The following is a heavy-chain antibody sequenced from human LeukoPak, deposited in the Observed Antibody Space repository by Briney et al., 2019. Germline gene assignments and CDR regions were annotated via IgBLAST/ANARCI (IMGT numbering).Heavy chain of an antibody. CDR3: ARHFPYCGGDCPLYYRVV. J-gene: IGHJ6*03. D-gene: IGHD2-21*02. CDR1: GASISSDY. Sequence: SETLSLTCSVSGASISSDYWSWVRQPPGKGLEWVGTIYSSETTKYNPSLRSGATTTGDESTNQFPLKLSSVTTADTAVYYCARHFPYCGGDCPLYYRVVGGKRTTVTLSS. V-gene: IGHV4-4*09. CDR2: IYSSETT.